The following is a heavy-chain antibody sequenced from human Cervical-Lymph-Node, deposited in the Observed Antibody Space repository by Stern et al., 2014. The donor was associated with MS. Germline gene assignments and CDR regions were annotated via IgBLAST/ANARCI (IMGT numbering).Heavy chain of an antibody. Sequence: QVQLVQSGTEVKKPGASVQASCKASGYTFSSYGINWVRQAPGQGLEWMGWISVYNGDTKYAQKVQGRVPMTTDTSTDTAYMELRSLRSDDTAVYYCARDGSGYSSGETLFDNWGQGTLVTVSS. CDR1: GYTFSSYG. CDR3: ARDGSGYSSGETLFDN. J-gene: IGHJ4*02. CDR2: ISVYNGDT. D-gene: IGHD5-18*01. V-gene: IGHV1-18*01.